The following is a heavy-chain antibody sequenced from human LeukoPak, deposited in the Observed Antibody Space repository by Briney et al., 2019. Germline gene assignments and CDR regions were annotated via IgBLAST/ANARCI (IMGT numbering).Heavy chain of an antibody. Sequence: NPGGSLRLSCAASGFNFNTYWMSWVRQAPGKGLEWVSSISSSSSYIYYADSVKGRFTISRDNAKNSLYLQMNSLRAEDTAVYYCARANYDFWSGYYYCFDYWGQGTLVTVSS. V-gene: IGHV3-21*01. D-gene: IGHD3-3*01. CDR3: ARANYDFWSGYYYCFDY. CDR1: GFNFNTYW. J-gene: IGHJ4*02. CDR2: ISSSSSYI.